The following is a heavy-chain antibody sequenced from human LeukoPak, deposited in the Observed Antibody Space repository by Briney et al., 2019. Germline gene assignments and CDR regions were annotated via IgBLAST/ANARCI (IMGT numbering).Heavy chain of an antibody. D-gene: IGHD5-18*01. CDR1: GGSIGSYY. J-gene: IGHJ6*02. V-gene: IGHV4-4*07. Sequence: SETLSLTCTVSGGSIGSYYWSWIRQPAGKGLEWIGRIYTSGSTNYNPSLKSRVTMSVDTSKNQFSLKLSSVTAADTAVYYCARGRGYGLYYYYYGMDVWGQGTTVTVSS. CDR3: ARGRGYGLYYYYYGMDV. CDR2: IYTSGST.